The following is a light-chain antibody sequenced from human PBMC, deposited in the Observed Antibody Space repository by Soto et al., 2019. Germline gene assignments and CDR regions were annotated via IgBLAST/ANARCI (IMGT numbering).Light chain of an antibody. V-gene: IGKV1-9*01. Sequence: DIQLTQSPSFLSASVGDRVTITCRASQGISSFLAWYQQKPPKAPELLIYGASTLQSGVPSRFSGGGSGTEFTLTISSLQPEDFATYYCQQLNTYPITFAQGTRLEIK. CDR2: GAS. CDR3: QQLNTYPIT. J-gene: IGKJ5*01. CDR1: QGISSF.